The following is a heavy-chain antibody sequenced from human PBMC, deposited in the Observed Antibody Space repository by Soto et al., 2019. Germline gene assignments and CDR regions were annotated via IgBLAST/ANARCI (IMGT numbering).Heavy chain of an antibody. Sequence: PGGSLRLSCAASGFPFSKYTMHWVRQAPGKGLEWVAAISDDGSNTYYADSVKGRFTISRDNSKNTLYLQMGSLRAEDMAVYYCARALYATAPALDIWGQGTMVPVSS. CDR2: ISDDGSNT. D-gene: IGHD2-2*01. J-gene: IGHJ3*02. V-gene: IGHV3-30*14. CDR3: ARALYATAPALDI. CDR1: GFPFSKYT.